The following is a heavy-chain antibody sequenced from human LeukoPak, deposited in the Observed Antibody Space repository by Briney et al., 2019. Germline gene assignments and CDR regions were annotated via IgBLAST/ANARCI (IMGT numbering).Heavy chain of an antibody. Sequence: GGSLRLSCAASGFTFGDYAMHWVRQAPGKGLEWVSGISWNSGSIGYADSVKGRFTISRDNAKNSLYLQMNSLRAEDTALYYCAKALDYGGNLEDAFDIWGQGTMVTVSS. CDR1: GFTFGDYA. CDR3: AKALDYGGNLEDAFDI. J-gene: IGHJ3*02. D-gene: IGHD4-23*01. V-gene: IGHV3-9*01. CDR2: ISWNSGSI.